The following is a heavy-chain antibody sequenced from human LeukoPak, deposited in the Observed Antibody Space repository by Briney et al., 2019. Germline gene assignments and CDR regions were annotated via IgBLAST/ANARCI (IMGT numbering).Heavy chain of an antibody. Sequence: GGSLRLSCAASGFTFSSYGMHWVRQAPGKGLEWVAVIWYDGSNKYYADSVKGRFTISRDNSKNTLYLQMNSLRAEDTAVYYCARARYCSSTGCYVRDSSGWYCDYWGQGTLVTVSS. CDR3: ARARYCSSTGCYVRDSSGWYCDY. CDR2: IWYDGSNK. J-gene: IGHJ4*02. D-gene: IGHD2-2*01. CDR1: GFTFSSYG. V-gene: IGHV3-33*01.